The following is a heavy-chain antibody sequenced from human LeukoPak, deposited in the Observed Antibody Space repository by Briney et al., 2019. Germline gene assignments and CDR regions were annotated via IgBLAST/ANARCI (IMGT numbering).Heavy chain of an antibody. Sequence: GGSLRLSCAASGFVFRTYWMTWVRQAPGKGLEGVANINLDGTEEHYVDSSLKGRFTISRDNAKNSLYLQMTSLRVEDTAVYYCASGRHDFLHWGQGTLVTVSS. CDR1: GFVFRTYW. J-gene: IGHJ4*02. V-gene: IGHV3-7*01. CDR3: ASGRHDFLH. CDR2: INLDGTEE. D-gene: IGHD3/OR15-3a*01.